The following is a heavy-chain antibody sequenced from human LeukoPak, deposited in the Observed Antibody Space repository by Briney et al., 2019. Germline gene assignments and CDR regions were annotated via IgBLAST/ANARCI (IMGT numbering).Heavy chain of an antibody. D-gene: IGHD3-3*01. CDR1: GYTFTSYY. CDR2: INPSGGST. Sequence: ASVKVSCKASGYTFTSYYMHWVRQAPGQGLEWMGIINPSGGSTSYAQKFQGRVTMTRDTSTSTVYMELSSLRSEDTAVYYCARARDFWSGYFPPEDYWGQGTLVTVSS. V-gene: IGHV1-46*01. CDR3: ARARDFWSGYFPPEDY. J-gene: IGHJ4*02.